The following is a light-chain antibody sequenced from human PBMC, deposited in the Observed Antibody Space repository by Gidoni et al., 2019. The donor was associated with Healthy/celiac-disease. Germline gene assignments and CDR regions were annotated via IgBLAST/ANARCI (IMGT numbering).Light chain of an antibody. CDR1: QNVSSN. J-gene: IGKJ5*01. CDR3: QQYNNWPPIT. CDR2: GAS. V-gene: IGKV3-15*01. Sequence: EIVMTQSPATLSVSPGERATLSCRARQNVSSNLAWYQQKPGQAPRLLIYGASTRATGIPARFSGSGSGTEFTITISSLQSEDFAVYYCQQYNNWPPITFGQGTRLEIK.